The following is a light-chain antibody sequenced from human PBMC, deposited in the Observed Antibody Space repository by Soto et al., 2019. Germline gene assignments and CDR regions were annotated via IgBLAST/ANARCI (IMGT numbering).Light chain of an antibody. Sequence: QSVLTQPPSASGTPGQRVTISCSGSSSNIGTNYVYWYQQLPGTAPKLLIYRNNQRPSGVPDRFSGSKSGTSASLAISGLRSEDEADYYCATWDDSLRAGVFGGATKLSVL. CDR2: RNN. V-gene: IGLV1-47*01. J-gene: IGLJ3*02. CDR1: SSNIGTNY. CDR3: ATWDDSLRAGV.